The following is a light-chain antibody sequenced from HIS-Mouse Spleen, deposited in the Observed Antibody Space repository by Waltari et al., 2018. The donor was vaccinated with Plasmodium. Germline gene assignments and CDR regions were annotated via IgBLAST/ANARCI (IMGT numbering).Light chain of an antibody. CDR1: QSVFYSSNNKNY. J-gene: IGKJ2*01. Sequence: DIVMTQSPDSLAVSLGERATINCKSSQSVFYSSNNKNYLAWYQQKPGQPPKRLIYWASTRESGVPDRFSGSGSGTDFTLTISSLQAEDVAVYYCQQYYSTPPYTFGQGTKLEIK. CDR2: WAS. V-gene: IGKV4-1*01. CDR3: QQYYSTPPYT.